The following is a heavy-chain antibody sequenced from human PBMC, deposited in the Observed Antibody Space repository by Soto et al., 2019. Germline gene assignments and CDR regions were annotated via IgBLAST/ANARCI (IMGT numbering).Heavy chain of an antibody. J-gene: IGHJ4*02. V-gene: IGHV4-31*03. CDR2: IYYSGST. Sequence: PSETLSLTCTVSGGSISSGGYYWSWIRQHPGKGLEWIGYIYYSGSTYYNPSLKSRVTISVDTSKNQFSLKLSSVTAADTAVYYCAARYYDDSSGYYRPGDDWGQGTLVTVSS. CDR1: GGSISSGGYY. D-gene: IGHD3-22*01. CDR3: AARYYDDSSGYYRPGDD.